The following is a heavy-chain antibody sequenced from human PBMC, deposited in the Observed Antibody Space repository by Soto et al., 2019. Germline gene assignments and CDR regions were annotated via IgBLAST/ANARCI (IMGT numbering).Heavy chain of an antibody. CDR1: GFSLSTSGVG. CDR2: IYWADDK. CDR3: EHSTRARESVDY. J-gene: IGHJ4*02. V-gene: IGHV2-5*02. Sequence: QITLKESGPTLVKPTQTLTLTCTFSGFSLSTSGVGVGWIRQPPGKALEWLALIYWADDKHYSPSLKSRLTISKDTTNNQVVLTMSNMDPVATAAYCCEHSTRARESVDYWGQGTLVTVSS.